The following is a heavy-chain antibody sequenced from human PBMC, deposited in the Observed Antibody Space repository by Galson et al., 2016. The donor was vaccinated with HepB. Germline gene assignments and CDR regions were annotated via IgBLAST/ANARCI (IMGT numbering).Heavy chain of an antibody. J-gene: IGHJ5*01. Sequence: SVKVSCKASGYTFTSYGIGWVRQAPGQGLEWMGCISAYNAYRDYPQKLQGRVTMTTDTSTSTAYMELSSLRSDDTAVYYCARSGDGNWFESWGQGTLVTVSS. CDR2: ISAYNAYR. CDR1: GYTFTSYG. V-gene: IGHV1-18*04. CDR3: ARSGDGNWFES. D-gene: IGHD2-21*02.